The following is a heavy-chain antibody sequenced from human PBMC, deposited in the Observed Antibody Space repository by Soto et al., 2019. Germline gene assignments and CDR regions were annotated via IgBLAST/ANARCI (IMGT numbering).Heavy chain of an antibody. V-gene: IGHV3-20*04. J-gene: IGHJ4*02. CDR1: GFPFDDYG. Sequence: GGSLRLSCAASGFPFDDYGMSWARQAPGKGLEWVSGVNWNGGSTGYADSVKGRFTISRDNAKNSLYLQMNSLRAEDTAFYYCVRGASLNFDYWGQGTLVTVS. D-gene: IGHD1-26*01. CDR2: VNWNGGST. CDR3: VRGASLNFDY.